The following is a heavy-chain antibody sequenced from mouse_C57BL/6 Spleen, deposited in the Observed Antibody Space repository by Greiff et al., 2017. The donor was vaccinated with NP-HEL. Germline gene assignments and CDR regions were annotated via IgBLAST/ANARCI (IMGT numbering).Heavy chain of an antibody. CDR3: ARHGNWDVTPYYFDY. Sequence: QVQLKESGAELVKPGASVKLSCKASGYTFTEYTIHWVKQRSGQGLEWIGWFYPGSGSIKYNEKFKDKATLTADKSSSTVYMELSSLTSEDSAVYFCARHGNWDVTPYYFDYWGQGTTLTVSS. CDR1: GYTFTEYT. D-gene: IGHD4-1*01. CDR2: FYPGSGSI. V-gene: IGHV1-62-2*01. J-gene: IGHJ2*01.